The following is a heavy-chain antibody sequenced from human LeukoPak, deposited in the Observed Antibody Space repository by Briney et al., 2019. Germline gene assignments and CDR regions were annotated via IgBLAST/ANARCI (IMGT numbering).Heavy chain of an antibody. CDR3: ARDGAGGLRYFDWFPREYGMDV. V-gene: IGHV3-30*04. D-gene: IGHD3-9*01. J-gene: IGHJ6*02. CDR2: ISYDGSNK. CDR1: GFTFSSYA. Sequence: HSGGSLRLSCAASGFTFSSYAMHWVRQAPGKGLEWVAVISYDGSNKYYADSVKGRFTISRDNSKNTLYLQMNSLRAEDTAVYYCARDGAGGLRYFDWFPREYGMDVWGQGTTVTVSS.